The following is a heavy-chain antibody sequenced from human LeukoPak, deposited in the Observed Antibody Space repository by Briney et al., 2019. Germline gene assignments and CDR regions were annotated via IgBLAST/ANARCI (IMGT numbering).Heavy chain of an antibody. CDR1: GFTFSIYW. V-gene: IGHV3-7*01. Sequence: PGGSLRLSCAACGFTFSIYWMSWVRQARGKGLEWVANIKQDGSEKYYVDSVKGRFTISRDNAKNSLYLQMNSLRAEDTAVYYCARDRQYYGSGHFDYWGQGTLVTVSS. CDR2: IKQDGSEK. CDR3: ARDRQYYGSGHFDY. J-gene: IGHJ4*02. D-gene: IGHD3-10*01.